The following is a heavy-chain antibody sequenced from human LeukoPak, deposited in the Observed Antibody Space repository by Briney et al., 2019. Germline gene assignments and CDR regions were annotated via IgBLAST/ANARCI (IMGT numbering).Heavy chain of an antibody. J-gene: IGHJ6*03. D-gene: IGHD5-12*01. V-gene: IGHV4-34*01. CDR1: GGSFSGYY. Sequence: PSETLSLTCAVYGGSFSGYYWSWIRQPPGKGLEWIGEINHSGSTNYNPSLKSRVTISVDTSKNQFSLKLSSVTAAATAVYYCARGRGGYALYYYYYMDVWGKGTTVTVSS. CDR2: INHSGST. CDR3: ARGRGGYALYYYYYMDV.